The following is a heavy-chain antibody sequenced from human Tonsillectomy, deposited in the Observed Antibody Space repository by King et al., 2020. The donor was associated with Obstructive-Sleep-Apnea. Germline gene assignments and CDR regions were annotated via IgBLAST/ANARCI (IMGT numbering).Heavy chain of an antibody. D-gene: IGHD2-15*01. V-gene: IGHV5-51*01. J-gene: IGHJ4*02. CDR1: GYNFANYW. CDR2: IYPGDSDT. CDR3: ARRLVDGGVDF. Sequence: DVQLVESGAEVKKPGESLKISCKGFGYNFANYWIGWVRQMPGKGLEWRGIIYPGDSDTRYSPSFQGQVTISADKSIRTAYLQWNSLKASDTAIFYCARRLVDGGVDFWGQGTLVTVSS.